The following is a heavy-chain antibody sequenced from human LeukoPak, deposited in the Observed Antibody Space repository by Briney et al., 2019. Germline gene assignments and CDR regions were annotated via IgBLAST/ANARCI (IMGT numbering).Heavy chain of an antibody. CDR2: IGGGGENT. D-gene: IGHD1-14*01. J-gene: IGHJ4*02. CDR3: AKVLTGSQDY. V-gene: IGHV3-23*01. CDR1: GFTFSSHV. Sequence: PGGSLRLSCAASGFTFSSHVMHWVRQAPGKGLEWVSTIGGGGENTYCADSVKGRFTISRDSSKNTVYLHMKSLRAEDTAVYFCAKVLTGSQDYWGQGTLVTVSS.